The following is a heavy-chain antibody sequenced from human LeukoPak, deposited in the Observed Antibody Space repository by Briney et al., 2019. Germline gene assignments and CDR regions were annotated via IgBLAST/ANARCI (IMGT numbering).Heavy chain of an antibody. J-gene: IGHJ3*02. CDR2: ISSSGSTI. CDR3: ARASRITMIVVVSLDAFDI. CDR1: GFTFSSYE. D-gene: IGHD3-22*01. V-gene: IGHV3-48*03. Sequence: GGSLRLSCAASGFTFSSYEMNWVRHAPGKGLEWVSYISSSGSTIYYADSVKGRFTISRDNAKNSLYLQMNSLRAEDTAVYYCARASRITMIVVVSLDAFDIWGQGTMVTVSS.